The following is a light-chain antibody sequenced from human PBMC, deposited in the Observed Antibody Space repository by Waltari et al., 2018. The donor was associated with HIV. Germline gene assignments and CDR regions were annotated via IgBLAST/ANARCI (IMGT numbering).Light chain of an antibody. CDR1: RSAVAGFPY. J-gene: IGLJ3*02. Sequence: QSALTQPASVSGSPGQPITLSCPGNRSAVAGFPYVACYQQHPGKAPKIMIFDVSNRPSGVSNRVSGSKCGNTASLTISGLQAEDEAHYFCSSYTSTTTLVVFGGGTKLTVL. V-gene: IGLV2-14*03. CDR2: DVS. CDR3: SSYTSTTTLVV.